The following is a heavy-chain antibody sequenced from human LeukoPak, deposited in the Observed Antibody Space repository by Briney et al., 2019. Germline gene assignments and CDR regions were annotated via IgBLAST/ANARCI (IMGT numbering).Heavy chain of an antibody. J-gene: IGHJ4*02. D-gene: IGHD3-3*01. Sequence: ASVKVSCKASGYTFTSYYMHWVRQAPGQGLEWMGVINPSAGTTTYPQKFQGRVTMNRDTPTSTVYMELSSLKSEDTAVYYCAAPGASGFVGNFWSGPLDFWGQGTLVTVSS. CDR3: AAPGASGFVGNFWSGPLDF. CDR2: INPSAGTT. V-gene: IGHV1-46*01. CDR1: GYTFTSYY.